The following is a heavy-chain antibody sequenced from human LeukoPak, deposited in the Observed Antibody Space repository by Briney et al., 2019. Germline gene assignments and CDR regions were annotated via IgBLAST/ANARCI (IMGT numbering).Heavy chain of an antibody. CDR1: GYTFTTYS. CDR3: ARAAPAYFYESSGYYF. CDR2: INAGNGNT. Sequence: ASVKVSCKASGYTFTTYSIHWVRQAPGQRFEWMGWINAGNGNTKYSQKFQGRVTITRDTSASTAYMELSSLRSEDTAVYYCARAAPAYFYESSGYYFWGQGTLVTVSS. D-gene: IGHD3-22*01. J-gene: IGHJ4*02. V-gene: IGHV1-3*01.